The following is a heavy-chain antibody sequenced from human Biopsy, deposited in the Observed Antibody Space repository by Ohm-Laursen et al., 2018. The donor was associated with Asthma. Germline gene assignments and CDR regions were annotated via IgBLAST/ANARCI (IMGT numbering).Heavy chain of an antibody. J-gene: IGHJ6*02. Sequence: RSLRLSCAASGFTFSSYGMYWVRQAPDKGLEWVAVISYDGSNKYYADSVKGRFTISRDNSKNTLYLQMNSLRAEDTAVYYCAKDTEGRYDFWSGLSYNYYGMDVWGQGTTVTVSS. V-gene: IGHV3-30*18. D-gene: IGHD3-3*01. CDR3: AKDTEGRYDFWSGLSYNYYGMDV. CDR2: ISYDGSNK. CDR1: GFTFSSYG.